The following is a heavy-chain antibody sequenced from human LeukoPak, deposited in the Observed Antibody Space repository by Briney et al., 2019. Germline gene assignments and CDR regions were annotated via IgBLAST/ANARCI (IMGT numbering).Heavy chain of an antibody. D-gene: IGHD4-17*01. V-gene: IGHV1-69*05. Sequence: SVKVSCKASGGTFSSYAISWVRQAPGQGLEWMGRIIPIFGTANYAQKFQGRVAITTDESTSTAYMELSSLRSEDTAVYYCATAHDYGERTYYYYYMDVWGKGTTVTVSS. CDR1: GGTFSSYA. CDR3: ATAHDYGERTYYYYYMDV. J-gene: IGHJ6*03. CDR2: IIPIFGTA.